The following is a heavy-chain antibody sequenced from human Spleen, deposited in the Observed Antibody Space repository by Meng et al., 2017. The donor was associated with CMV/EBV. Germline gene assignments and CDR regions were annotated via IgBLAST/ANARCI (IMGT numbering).Heavy chain of an antibody. J-gene: IGHJ6*02. Sequence: GESLKISCTASGFTFGDYAMSWVRQAPGKGLEWVGRIKSKTDGGTTDYAAPVKGRFTISRDDSKNTLYLQMNSLKTEDTAVYYCTTDPMGAMKPTVTFYYYYGMDVWGQGTTVTVSS. V-gene: IGHV3-15*01. CDR3: TTDPMGAMKPTVTFYYYYGMDV. CDR1: GFTFGDYA. D-gene: IGHD4-11*01. CDR2: IKSKTDGGTT.